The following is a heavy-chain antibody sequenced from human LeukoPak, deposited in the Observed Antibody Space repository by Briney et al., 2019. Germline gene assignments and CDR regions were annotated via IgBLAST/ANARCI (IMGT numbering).Heavy chain of an antibody. Sequence: QSGGSLRLSCAASGFTFSSYAMSWVRQAPGKGLEWVSAISGSGGSTYYADPVKGRFTTSRDNSKNTLYLQMNSLRAEDTAVYYCATHCGGDCYPIGYFDYWGQGTLVTVSS. J-gene: IGHJ4*02. D-gene: IGHD2-21*02. CDR3: ATHCGGDCYPIGYFDY. CDR2: ISGSGGST. CDR1: GFTFSSYA. V-gene: IGHV3-23*01.